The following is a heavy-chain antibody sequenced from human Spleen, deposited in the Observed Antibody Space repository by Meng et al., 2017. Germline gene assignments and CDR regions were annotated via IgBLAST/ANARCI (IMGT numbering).Heavy chain of an antibody. Sequence: VELVPSVAEVKKPGASVKVSCKPSGYNFPDYYIHWGRRAPGQGLEWMERMNPNTGGTTYAQRFQGRVTMTRDTSISTAYMELSRLRSDDTAVFYCARALYGDYEFDHWGQGTLVTVSS. CDR1: GYNFPDYY. CDR3: ARALYGDYEFDH. V-gene: IGHV1-2*06. J-gene: IGHJ4*02. CDR2: MNPNTGGT. D-gene: IGHD4-17*01.